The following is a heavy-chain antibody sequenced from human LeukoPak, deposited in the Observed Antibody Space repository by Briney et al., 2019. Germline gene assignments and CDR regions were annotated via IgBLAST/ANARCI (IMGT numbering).Heavy chain of an antibody. CDR1: GDSITTSPQY. Sequence: TSETLSLTCTVSGDSITTSPQYWGWIRQPPGKGLEWVATIHYSGGAYYNPSLMSRVAISIDTSKNQFSLRLSSVTAADTALYYCSSRHPSLIDLEFWGQGTPVTVSS. V-gene: IGHV4-39*01. D-gene: IGHD2/OR15-2a*01. CDR3: SSRHPSLIDLEF. J-gene: IGHJ4*02. CDR2: IHYSGGA.